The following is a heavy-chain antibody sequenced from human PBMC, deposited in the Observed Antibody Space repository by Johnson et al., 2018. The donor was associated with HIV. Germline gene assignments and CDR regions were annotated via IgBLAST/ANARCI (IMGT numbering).Heavy chain of an antibody. CDR3: ARDQTYSFDI. V-gene: IGHV3-66*01. D-gene: IGHD3-10*01. Sequence: VQLVESGGGLVQPGGSLRLSCAASGFTVGSNYMNWVRQAPGKGLAWVSVIYSGGTTYYADSVKGRFIISRDSSKNTLYLQMDRLRAGDTAQYYCARDQTYSFDIWGQGTMVTVSS. J-gene: IGHJ3*02. CDR2: IYSGGTT. CDR1: GFTVGSNY.